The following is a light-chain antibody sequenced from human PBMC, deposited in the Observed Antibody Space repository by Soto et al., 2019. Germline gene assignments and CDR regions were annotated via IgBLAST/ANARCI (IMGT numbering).Light chain of an antibody. CDR3: QSYDSSLRV. CDR2: GNS. J-gene: IGLJ1*01. CDR1: SSNIGAGYD. V-gene: IGLV1-40*01. Sequence: QLVLTQPPSVSGAPGQRVTMSCTGSSSNIGAGYDVHWYQQLPGTAPKLLIYGNSNRLSGVPERFSGSKSGTSASLAITGLQAEDEAAYYCQSYDSSLRVFGTGTKVTVL.